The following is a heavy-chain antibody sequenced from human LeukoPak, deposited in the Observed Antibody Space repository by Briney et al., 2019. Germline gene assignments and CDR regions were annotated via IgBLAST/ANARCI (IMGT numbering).Heavy chain of an antibody. CDR1: GFTFSSYG. D-gene: IGHD1-26*01. V-gene: IGHV3-30*02. CDR3: ARRSRNSGRFFFDS. J-gene: IGHJ4*02. CDR2: IRYDGSNK. Sequence: GGSLRLSCAASGFTFSSYGMHWVRQAPGKGLEWVAFIRYDGSNKYYADSVKGRFTISRDNAKNSLYLQMNSLRAEDTAVYYCARRSRNSGRFFFDSWGQGTLVTVSS.